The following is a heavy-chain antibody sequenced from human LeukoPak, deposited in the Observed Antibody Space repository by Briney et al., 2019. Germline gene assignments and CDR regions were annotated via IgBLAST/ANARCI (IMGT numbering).Heavy chain of an antibody. V-gene: IGHV3-30*04. D-gene: IGHD3-22*01. Sequence: PGRSLRLSCAASGFTFSSYAMHWVRQALGKGLEWVAVISYDGSNKYYADSVKGRFTISRDNSKNTLYLQMNSLRAEDTAVYYCARAPITMIVVVTPLDYWGQGTLVTVSS. CDR2: ISYDGSNK. J-gene: IGHJ4*02. CDR3: ARAPITMIVVVTPLDY. CDR1: GFTFSSYA.